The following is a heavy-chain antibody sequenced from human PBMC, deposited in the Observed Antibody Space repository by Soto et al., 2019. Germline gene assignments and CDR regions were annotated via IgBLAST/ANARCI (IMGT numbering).Heavy chain of an antibody. J-gene: IGHJ4*02. CDR3: ARGRSIAVAGTFDY. D-gene: IGHD6-19*01. CDR1: GYTFTSYG. Sequence: GASGKVSCKASGYTFTSYGISWVRQAPGQGLEWMGWISAYNGNTNYAQKLQGRVTMTTDTSTSTAYMELRSLRSDDTAVYYCARGRSIAVAGTFDYWGQGTLVTVSS. CDR2: ISAYNGNT. V-gene: IGHV1-18*01.